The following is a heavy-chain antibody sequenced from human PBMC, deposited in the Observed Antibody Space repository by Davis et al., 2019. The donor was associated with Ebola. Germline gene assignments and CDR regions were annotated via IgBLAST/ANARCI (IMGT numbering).Heavy chain of an antibody. D-gene: IGHD3-3*01. Sequence: PGGSLRLSCAASGFTFSSYWMSWIRQAPGKGLEWVSYISSSGSNIYYADSVRGRFTISRDNAKNSLYLQMNSLRAEDTAVYYCARENSGVTIFARGGQGTLVTVSS. V-gene: IGHV3-11*01. CDR3: ARENSGVTIFAR. CDR1: GFTFSSYW. CDR2: ISSSGSNI. J-gene: IGHJ4*02.